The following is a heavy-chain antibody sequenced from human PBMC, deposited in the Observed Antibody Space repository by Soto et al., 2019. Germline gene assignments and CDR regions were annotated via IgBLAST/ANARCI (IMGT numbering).Heavy chain of an antibody. CDR1: AYIFIDYW. Sequence: XESLKVSCQASAYIFIDYWIGSLLQMPGKGLEWMGIVYPRDSDTRYSPSFQGQVTISADRSTGTAFLQWRSLKASDTALYYCARTPLPGYSIHFNSWGQGTLVTVSS. CDR3: ARTPLPGYSIHFNS. V-gene: IGHV5-51*01. D-gene: IGHD2-15*01. CDR2: VYPRDSDT. J-gene: IGHJ4*02.